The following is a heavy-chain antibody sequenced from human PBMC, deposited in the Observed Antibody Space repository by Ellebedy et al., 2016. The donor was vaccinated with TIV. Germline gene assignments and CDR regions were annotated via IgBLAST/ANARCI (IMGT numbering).Heavy chain of an antibody. D-gene: IGHD1-26*01. CDR2: ITDVGGAA. CDR3: AKDGCFFVGASDY. J-gene: IGHJ4*02. V-gene: IGHV3-23*01. Sequence: GGSLRLSXAASGFTFSSYAMTWIRQAPGKGLEWVSTITDVGGAAYYGDSVKGRFTISRDNSKNTLYLQMNSLRAEDTATYYCAKDGCFFVGASDYWGQGTLVTVSS. CDR1: GFTFSSYA.